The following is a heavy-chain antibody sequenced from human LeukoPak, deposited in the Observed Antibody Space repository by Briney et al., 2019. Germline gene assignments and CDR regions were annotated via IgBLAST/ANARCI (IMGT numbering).Heavy chain of an antibody. D-gene: IGHD3-16*01. J-gene: IGHJ1*01. V-gene: IGHV3-33*01. CDR2: IWYDGSNK. Sequence: GGSLRLSCAASEFTFSSYGMHWVRQAPGKGLEWVAVIWYDGSNKYYADSVKGRFTISRDNSKNTVYLQMNSLRVEDTAVYYCARDQRPGWGEYFQHWGQGTLVTVSS. CDR3: ARDQRPGWGEYFQH. CDR1: EFTFSSYG.